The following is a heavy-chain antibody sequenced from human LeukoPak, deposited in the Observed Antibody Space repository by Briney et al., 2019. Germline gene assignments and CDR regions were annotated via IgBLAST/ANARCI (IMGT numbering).Heavy chain of an antibody. Sequence: PSETLSLTCTVSGGSISSSSYYWGWIRQPPGKGLEWIGSIYYSGSTYYNPSLKSRVTISVDTSKNQFSLKLSSVTAADTAVYYCARTSASATMIVGAHAFDIWGQGTMVTVSS. V-gene: IGHV4-39*07. CDR2: IYYSGST. CDR1: GGSISSSSYY. J-gene: IGHJ3*02. CDR3: ARTSASATMIVGAHAFDI. D-gene: IGHD3-22*01.